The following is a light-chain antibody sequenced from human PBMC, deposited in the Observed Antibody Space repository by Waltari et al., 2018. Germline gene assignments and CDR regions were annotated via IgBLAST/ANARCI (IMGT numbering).Light chain of an antibody. CDR3: QQSYSTPPT. J-gene: IGKJ1*01. CDR1: RSITSY. Sequence: DIQMTQSPSSLSASIGDRVTITCRASRSITSYLNWYQQKPGSPPRFLIYSASTLQSGVPSRFSGSGSGTAFTLTITSLQPEDFATYFCQQSYSTPPTFGQGTKVEI. CDR2: SAS. V-gene: IGKV1-39*01.